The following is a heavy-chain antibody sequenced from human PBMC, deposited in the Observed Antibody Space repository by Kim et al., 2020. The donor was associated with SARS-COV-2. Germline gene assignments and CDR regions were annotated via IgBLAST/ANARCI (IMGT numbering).Heavy chain of an antibody. CDR3: ARGFDI. J-gene: IGHJ3*02. Sequence: SYTGGTNSNPALKSRVTISVDTSKNQFSLKLSSVTAADTAVYYCARGFDIWGQGTMVTVSS. CDR2: SYTGGT. V-gene: IGHV4-59*09.